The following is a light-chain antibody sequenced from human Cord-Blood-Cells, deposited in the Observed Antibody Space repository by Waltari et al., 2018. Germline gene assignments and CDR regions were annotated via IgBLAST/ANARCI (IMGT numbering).Light chain of an antibody. Sequence: DIQMTPPPSSLSAALGARITITCRASQGISSNLNWYQQKPGKGPKLLIYAASSLQSGVPSRFSGSGSGTDFTLTISSLQPEDFATYYCQQSYSTPYSFGQGTKVEIK. CDR2: AAS. V-gene: IGKV1-39*01. CDR3: QQSYSTPYS. CDR1: QGISSN. J-gene: IGKJ2*03.